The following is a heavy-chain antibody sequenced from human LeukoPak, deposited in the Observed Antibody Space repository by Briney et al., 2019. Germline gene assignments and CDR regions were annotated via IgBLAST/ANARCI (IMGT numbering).Heavy chain of an antibody. CDR3: ARGGRDGYNIY. CDR1: GFTVSSNY. Sequence: GGSLRLSCAASGFTVSSNYMSWVRQAPGKGLEWVSVIYGGGSTYYADSVKGRFTISRHNSKNTLYLQMNSLRAEDTAVYYCARGGRDGYNIYWGQGTLVTVSS. D-gene: IGHD5-24*01. J-gene: IGHJ4*02. V-gene: IGHV3-53*04. CDR2: IYGGGST.